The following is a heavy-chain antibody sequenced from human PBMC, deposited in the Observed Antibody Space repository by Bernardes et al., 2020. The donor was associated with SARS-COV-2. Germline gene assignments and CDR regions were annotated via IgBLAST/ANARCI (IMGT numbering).Heavy chain of an antibody. CDR3: ARNAHDFWSGYYYNWFDP. CDR1: GYSFTGYY. J-gene: IGHJ5*02. V-gene: IGHV1-2*02. Sequence: APLKVFCKASGYSFTGYYIHWVRQAPGQGLEWMGWVNSGSGGTNYAPKFQGRVTMTRDTSISTAYMELSRLRSDDTAVFFCARNAHDFWSGYYYNWFDPWGQEPWSPSPQ. CDR2: VNSGSGGT. D-gene: IGHD3-3*01.